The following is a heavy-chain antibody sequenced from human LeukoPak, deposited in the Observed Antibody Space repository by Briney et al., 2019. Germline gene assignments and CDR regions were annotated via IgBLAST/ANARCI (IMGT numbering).Heavy chain of an antibody. J-gene: IGHJ4*02. CDR3: ARESGAFSPFGF. CDR2: IDYSGTT. CDR1: GASISTYY. Sequence: SETLSLTCTVSGASISTYYWSWIRQPPGQGLEWIGYIDYSGTTNYNPSLKSRVTMSIDTSKNQFSLKLSSVTAADTAMYYCARESGAFSPFGFWGQGTLVTVSS. D-gene: IGHD1-26*01. V-gene: IGHV4-59*12.